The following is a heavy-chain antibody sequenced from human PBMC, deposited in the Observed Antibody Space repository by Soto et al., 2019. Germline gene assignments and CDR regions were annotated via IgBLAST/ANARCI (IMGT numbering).Heavy chain of an antibody. V-gene: IGHV3-30-3*01. D-gene: IGHD1-26*01. CDR3: ARDQWELLPYYYYYGMDV. CDR1: GFTFSSYA. Sequence: QVQLVESGGGVVQPGRSLRLSCAASGFTFSSYAMHWVRQAPGKGLEWVAVISYDGSNKYYADSVKGRFTISRDNSKNTLYLQMNSLRAEDTAVYYCARDQWELLPYYYYYGMDVWGQGTTVTVSS. CDR2: ISYDGSNK. J-gene: IGHJ6*02.